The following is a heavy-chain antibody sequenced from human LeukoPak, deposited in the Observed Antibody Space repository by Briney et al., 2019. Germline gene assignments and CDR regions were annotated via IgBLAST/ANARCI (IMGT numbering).Heavy chain of an antibody. J-gene: IGHJ4*02. CDR1: GYTLTELS. V-gene: IGHV1-24*01. CDR2: FNPEDGET. Sequence: ASVKVSCKVSGYTLTELSMHWVRQAPGKGLEWMGGFNPEDGETIYAQKFQGRVTMTEDTSTDTVYMELSSLRSEDTAVYYCATGLWFGDLLIPFDYWGQGALVTVSS. CDR3: ATGLWFGDLLIPFDY. D-gene: IGHD3-10*01.